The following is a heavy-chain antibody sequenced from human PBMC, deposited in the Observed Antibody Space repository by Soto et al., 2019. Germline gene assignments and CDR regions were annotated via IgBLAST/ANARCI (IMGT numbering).Heavy chain of an antibody. CDR3: EHRRAADTGGRNFDY. D-gene: IGHD6-13*01. Sequence: QPPGKALEWLALIYWDDDKRYSPSLKSRLTVTKDTSKNQVVLTMTNMDPVDTGTYYCEHRRAADTGGRNFDYWGQGTLVTVSS. V-gene: IGHV2-5*02. CDR2: IYWDDDK. J-gene: IGHJ4*02.